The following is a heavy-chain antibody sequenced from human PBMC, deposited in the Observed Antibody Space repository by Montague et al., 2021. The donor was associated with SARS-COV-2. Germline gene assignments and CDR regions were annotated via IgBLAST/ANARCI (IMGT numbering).Heavy chain of an antibody. J-gene: IGHJ5*02. CDR2: IYGDDDN. CDR1: GFSLSTSEVG. Sequence: PVLVKPTQTLTLTCTFSGFSLSTSEVGVGWIRQPPGKAPGFLALIYGDDDNRYKPSLKSRLTITKVTSKNQVVLTMTNVDPVDTATYYCAHFGILRYFDPWGQGTLVTVSS. CDR3: AHFGILRYFDP. V-gene: IGHV2-5*02. D-gene: IGHD3-9*01.